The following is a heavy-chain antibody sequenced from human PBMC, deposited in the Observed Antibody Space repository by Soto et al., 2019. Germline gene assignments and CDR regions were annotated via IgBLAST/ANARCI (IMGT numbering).Heavy chain of an antibody. CDR2: ISGSDGKT. CDR1: GFSFGSYA. D-gene: IGHD3-3*01. V-gene: IGHV3-23*01. CDR3: ARWSYLDY. Sequence: PGGSLRLSCAASGFSFGSYALSWVRQAPGKGLEWLSTISGSDGKTFYADSVKGRFSISRDTSQSTLYLQMNSLRADDTAMYYCARWSYLDYWGQGTRVTVSS. J-gene: IGHJ4*02.